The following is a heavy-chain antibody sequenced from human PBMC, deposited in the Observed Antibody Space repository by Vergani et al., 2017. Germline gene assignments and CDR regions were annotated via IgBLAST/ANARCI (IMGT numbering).Heavy chain of an antibody. CDR1: GFTFSSYA. J-gene: IGHJ6*03. Sequence: EVQLLESGGGLVQPGGSLRLSCAASGFTFSSYAMSWVRQAPGKGLEWVSAISGSGGSTYYADSVKGRFTTSRDKSKNTLYLQMNSLRAEDTAVYYCAKGEDWNSNYYDYMDVWGKGTTVTVSS. V-gene: IGHV3-23*01. D-gene: IGHD1-7*01. CDR2: ISGSGGST. CDR3: AKGEDWNSNYYDYMDV.